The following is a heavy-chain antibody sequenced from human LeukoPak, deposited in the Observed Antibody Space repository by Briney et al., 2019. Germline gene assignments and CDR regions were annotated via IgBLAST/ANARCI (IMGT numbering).Heavy chain of an antibody. Sequence: GGSLRPSCTAASQFSISHLWMNWVRQAPGKGLEWVANIKADGSEKYYVDSVKGRFTISRDNAKNSLYLQMDSLRAEDTAVYYCMRGHYDAAGGQENLVTVSS. D-gene: IGHD4-17*01. CDR1: QFSISHLW. V-gene: IGHV3-7*01. J-gene: IGHJ4*02. CDR3: MRGHYDAA. CDR2: IKADGSEK.